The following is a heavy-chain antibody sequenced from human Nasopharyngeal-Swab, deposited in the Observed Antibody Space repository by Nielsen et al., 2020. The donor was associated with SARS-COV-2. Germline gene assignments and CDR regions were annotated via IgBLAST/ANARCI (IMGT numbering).Heavy chain of an antibody. CDR2: IYHSGST. Sequence: RQAPGKGLEWIGSIYHSGSTNYNPSLKSRVTISVDTSRNQFSLKLSSVTAADTAVYYCARGSLWGVEVRGELGYWGQGTLVTVSS. D-gene: IGHD3-10*01. CDR3: ARGSLWGVEVRGELGY. V-gene: IGHV4-34*01. J-gene: IGHJ4*02.